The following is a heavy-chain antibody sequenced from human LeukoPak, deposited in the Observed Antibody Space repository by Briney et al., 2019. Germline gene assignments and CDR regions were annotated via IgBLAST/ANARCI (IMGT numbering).Heavy chain of an antibody. CDR1: GGSMSGYY. Sequence: SETLSLTCSVSGGSMSGYYWSWNRQPPGKGLEWIGSIHYNGGTDYNPSLKTRVTISLDTSRSQFSLKLGSVIAADTAVYYCARGRVPGYWGQGALVTVSS. D-gene: IGHD3-9*01. CDR3: ARGRVPGY. J-gene: IGHJ4*02. CDR2: IHYNGGT. V-gene: IGHV4-59*01.